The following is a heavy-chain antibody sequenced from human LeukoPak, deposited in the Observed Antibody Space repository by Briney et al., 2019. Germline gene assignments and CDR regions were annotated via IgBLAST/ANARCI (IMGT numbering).Heavy chain of an antibody. J-gene: IGHJ4*02. CDR1: GGSISSCY. CDR3: ARIHGRYSSSWPFDY. V-gene: IGHV4-59*01. Sequence: PSETLSLTCTVSGGSISSCYWSWIRQPPGKGLEWIGYIYYSGSTNYNPSLKSRVTISVDTSKNQFSLKLSSVTAADTAVYYCARIHGRYSSSWPFDYWGQGTLVTVSS. D-gene: IGHD6-13*01. CDR2: IYYSGST.